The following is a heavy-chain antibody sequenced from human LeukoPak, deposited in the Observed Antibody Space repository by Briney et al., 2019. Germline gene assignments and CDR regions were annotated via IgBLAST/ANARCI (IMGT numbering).Heavy chain of an antibody. Sequence: SETLSLTCTVSGGSISSYYWSWLRQPAGKGLEWIGRIYTSVNINYNPSLKSRVTISVYKSKNQFSLKLTSVTAADTAVYYCARDVVGSIDYWGQGTLVTVSS. V-gene: IGHV4-4*07. CDR2: IYTSVNI. CDR3: ARDVVGSIDY. J-gene: IGHJ4*02. CDR1: GGSISSYY. D-gene: IGHD2-21*01.